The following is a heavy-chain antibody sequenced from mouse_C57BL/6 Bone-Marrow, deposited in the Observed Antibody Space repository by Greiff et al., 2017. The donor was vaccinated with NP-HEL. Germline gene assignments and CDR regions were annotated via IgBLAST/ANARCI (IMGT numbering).Heavy chain of an antibody. CDR1: GYTFTSYW. J-gene: IGHJ4*01. V-gene: IGHV1-69*01. CDR3: ARELIYYDYDDYAMDY. CDR2: IDPSDSYT. Sequence: QVQLQQSGAELVMPGASVKLSCKASGYTFTSYWMHWVKQRPGQGLEWIGEIDPSDSYTNYNQKLKGKSTLTVDKSSSTAYMQLSSLTSEDSAVYYCARELIYYDYDDYAMDYWGQGTSVTVSS. D-gene: IGHD2-4*01.